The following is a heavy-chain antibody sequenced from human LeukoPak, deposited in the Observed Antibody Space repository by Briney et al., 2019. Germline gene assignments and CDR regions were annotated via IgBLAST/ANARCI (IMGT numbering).Heavy chain of an antibody. Sequence: SETLSLTCTVSGGSISSYYWSWIRQPPGKGLEWIGYIYYSGSINHNPSLKSRVTISVDTSKNQFSLKLSSVTAADTAVYYCARGGLVVPAAYFDYWGQGTLVTVSS. D-gene: IGHD2-2*01. CDR2: IYYSGSI. CDR3: ARGGLVVPAAYFDY. J-gene: IGHJ4*02. CDR1: GGSISSYY. V-gene: IGHV4-59*01.